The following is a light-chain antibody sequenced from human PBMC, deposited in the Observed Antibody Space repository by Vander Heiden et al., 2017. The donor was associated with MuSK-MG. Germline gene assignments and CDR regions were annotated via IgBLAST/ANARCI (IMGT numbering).Light chain of an antibody. Sequence: SSELTHDPAVSVALGQTVRSTCQGASLRSYYASWYQQKPGKAPVLIIYGKNNRPSGIPDRFSGSSSGNTASLTITGAQAEDEADYYCNSRDSSSNHVVFGGGTKLTVL. CDR1: SLRSYY. V-gene: IGLV3-19*01. J-gene: IGLJ2*01. CDR2: GKN. CDR3: NSRDSSSNHVV.